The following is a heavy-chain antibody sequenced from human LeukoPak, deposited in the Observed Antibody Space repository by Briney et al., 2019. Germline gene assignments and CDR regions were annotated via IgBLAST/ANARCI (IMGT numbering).Heavy chain of an antibody. Sequence: GGSLRLSCAASGFTFSKYLMSWVRQAPGKGLEWVSYISSGSNTIKYADSVKGRFTISRDDDKNSLYLQMDNLRAEDTAVYYCARETGYIDYWGQGTPVTVSS. D-gene: IGHD3-9*01. V-gene: IGHV3-48*01. CDR1: GFTFSKYL. CDR2: ISSGSNTI. CDR3: ARETGYIDY. J-gene: IGHJ4*02.